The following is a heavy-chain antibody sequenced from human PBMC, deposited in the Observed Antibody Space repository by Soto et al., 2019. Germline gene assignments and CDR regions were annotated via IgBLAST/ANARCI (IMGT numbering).Heavy chain of an antibody. CDR3: ARDSFTLYDGSGYNTDWFDP. D-gene: IGHD3-22*01. V-gene: IGHV3-20*04. CDR2: INWNGDRT. J-gene: IGHJ5*02. Sequence: PGGSLRLSCAASGFTFGDYGMSWVRQVPGKGLKWVSTINWNGDRTGYADSAKGRFTISRDDAKNSLYLQMNSLRAEDTALYYCARDSFTLYDGSGYNTDWFDPWGQGTLVTVSS. CDR1: GFTFGDYG.